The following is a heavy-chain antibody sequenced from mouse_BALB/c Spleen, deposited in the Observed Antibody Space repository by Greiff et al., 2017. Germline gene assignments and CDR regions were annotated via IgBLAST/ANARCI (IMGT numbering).Heavy chain of an antibody. V-gene: IGHV1-7*01. Sequence: QVQLKQSGAELAKPGASVKMSCKASGYTFTSYWMHWVKQRPGQGLEWIGYINPSTGYTEYNQKFKDKATLTADKSSSTAYMQLSSLTSEDSAVYYCARETGTFDYWGQGTTLTVSS. J-gene: IGHJ2*01. CDR1: GYTFTSYW. CDR2: INPSTGYT. CDR3: ARETGTFDY. D-gene: IGHD4-1*01.